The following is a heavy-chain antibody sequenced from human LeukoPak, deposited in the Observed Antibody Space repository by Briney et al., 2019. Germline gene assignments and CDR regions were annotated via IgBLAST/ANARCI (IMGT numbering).Heavy chain of an antibody. D-gene: IGHD4-17*01. J-gene: IGHJ4*02. CDR1: GGSISSGGYS. V-gene: IGHV4-30-2*01. CDR3: ARAIDYGDSYYFDY. CDR2: IYHSGST. Sequence: SQTLSLTCAVSGGSISSGGYSWSWIRQPPGKGLEWIGYIYHSGSTYYNPSLKSRVTIPVDRSKNQFSLKLSSVTAADTAVYYCARAIDYGDSYYFDYWGQGTLVTVSS.